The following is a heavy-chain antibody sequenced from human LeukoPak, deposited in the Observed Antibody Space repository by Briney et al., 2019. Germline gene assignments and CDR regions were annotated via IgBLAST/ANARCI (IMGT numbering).Heavy chain of an antibody. CDR3: ARVSPGGYFDIYYYYYMDV. CDR2: ISSSSSYI. Sequence: PGGSLRLSCAASGFTFSSYSMNWVRQAPGKGLEWVSSISSSSSYIYYADSVKGRFTISRDNAKNSLYLQMNSLRAEDTAVYYCARVSPGGYFDIYYYYYMDVWGKGTTVTVSS. D-gene: IGHD3-9*01. J-gene: IGHJ6*03. CDR1: GFTFSSYS. V-gene: IGHV3-21*01.